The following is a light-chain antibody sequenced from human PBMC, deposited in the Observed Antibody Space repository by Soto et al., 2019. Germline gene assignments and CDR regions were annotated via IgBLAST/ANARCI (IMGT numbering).Light chain of an antibody. CDR2: SAS. CDR1: QDISSY. J-gene: IGKJ1*01. Sequence: DIQLTQSPSFLSASVGDRVTITCRASQDISSYLAWYQQRPGKVPRFLTHSASTLQSGVPSRFSAXXSGTTFTLTISSLQPEDIATYYCQQLNRFPRTFGQGTKVEV. V-gene: IGKV1-9*01. CDR3: QQLNRFPRT.